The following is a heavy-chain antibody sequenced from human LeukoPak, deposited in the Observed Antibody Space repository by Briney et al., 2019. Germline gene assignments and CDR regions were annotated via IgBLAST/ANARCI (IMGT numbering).Heavy chain of an antibody. V-gene: IGHV1-2*02. D-gene: IGHD2-2*01. CDR1: GYTFTAYC. J-gene: IGHJ4*02. CDR2: INPNSGGT. Sequence: ASVTVSCKTSGYTFTAYCLHWVRQAPGQGLEWMGWINPNSGGTNYAQKFQGRVTMTRDTSISTAYMELSRLSSDDTAVYYCARDSCSSTSCLSIDDYWGQGTLVTVSS. CDR3: ARDSCSSTSCLSIDDY.